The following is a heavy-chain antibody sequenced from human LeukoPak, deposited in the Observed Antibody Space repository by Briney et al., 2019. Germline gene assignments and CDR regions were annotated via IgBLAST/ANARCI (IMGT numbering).Heavy chain of an antibody. D-gene: IGHD2-2*01. Sequence: GGSLRLSCEASEFSFSSCSLNWVRQAPGKGLEWVASISSSSSFIYYADSVKGRFTVSRDNAKNSLSLQMNSLRAEDTAVYYCARDPSTSQYYYYYYYMDVWGKGTTVTVSS. CDR1: EFSFSSCS. V-gene: IGHV3-21*01. J-gene: IGHJ6*03. CDR3: ARDPSTSQYYYYYYYMDV. CDR2: ISSSSSFI.